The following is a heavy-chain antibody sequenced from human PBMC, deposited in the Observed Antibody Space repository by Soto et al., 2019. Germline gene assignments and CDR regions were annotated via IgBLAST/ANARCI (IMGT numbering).Heavy chain of an antibody. V-gene: IGHV1-69*01. J-gene: IGHJ4*02. CDR1: GGTFSSYA. CDR2: IIPIFGTA. CDR3: AERTSTMVRGVIPHFDY. D-gene: IGHD3-10*01. Sequence: QVQLVQSGAEVKKPGSSVKVSCKASGGTFSSYAISWVRQAPGQGLEWMGGIIPIFGTANYAQKFQGRVTIPADESTSTAYMELSSLRSEDTAVYYCAERTSTMVRGVIPHFDYWGQGTMVTVSS.